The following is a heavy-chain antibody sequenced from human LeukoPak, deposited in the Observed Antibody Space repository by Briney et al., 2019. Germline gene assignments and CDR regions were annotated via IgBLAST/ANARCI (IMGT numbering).Heavy chain of an antibody. V-gene: IGHV4-39*01. CDR1: GGSISSSSAY. J-gene: IGHJ4*02. D-gene: IGHD5-18*01. Sequence: PSETLSLTCTVSGGSISSSSAYWGWIRQPPGKGLEWIGSIYYSKNAYYNPSLKSRVTISADTSKNQFSLTLGSVSATDTAVYYCVSPRGFSYGYFDYWGQGTLVTVSS. CDR2: IYYSKNA. CDR3: VSPRGFSYGYFDY.